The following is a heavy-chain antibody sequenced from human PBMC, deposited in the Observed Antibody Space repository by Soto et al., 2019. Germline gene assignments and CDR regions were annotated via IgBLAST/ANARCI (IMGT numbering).Heavy chain of an antibody. J-gene: IGHJ4*02. V-gene: IGHV3-30-3*01. Sequence: QVQLVESGGGVVQPEKSLRLSCAASGFTFSSYVLHWVRQAPGKGLEWVAVVSNDGSNEYYADSVKGRFTISRANSKNTLYRQMNSLRPEDTAVYYCARGYCCGGSCYSGANYWGQGTLVTVSS. D-gene: IGHD2-15*01. CDR2: VSNDGSNE. CDR3: ARGYCCGGSCYSGANY. CDR1: GFTFSSYV.